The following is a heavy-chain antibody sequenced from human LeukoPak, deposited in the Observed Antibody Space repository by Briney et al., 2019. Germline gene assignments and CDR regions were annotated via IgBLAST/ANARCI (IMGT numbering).Heavy chain of an antibody. CDR2: IYYSGST. V-gene: IGHV4-59*08. CDR1: GGSISSYY. CDR3: ARQGQAATYYYDSSGYYYPGWFDP. Sequence: SETLSLTCTVSGGSISSYYWSWIRQPPGKGLEWIGYIYYSGSTNYNPSLKSRVTISVDTSKNQFSLKLSSVTAADTAVYYCARQGQAATYYYDSSGYYYPGWFDPWGQGTLVTVSS. D-gene: IGHD3-22*01. J-gene: IGHJ5*02.